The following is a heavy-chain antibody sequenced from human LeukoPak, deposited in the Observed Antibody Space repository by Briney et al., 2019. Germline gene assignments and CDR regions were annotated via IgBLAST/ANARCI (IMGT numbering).Heavy chain of an antibody. CDR2: MNPNSGNT. J-gene: IGHJ5*02. D-gene: IGHD6-6*01. Sequence: ASAKVSCKASGYTFTSYDINWVRQATGQGLEWMGWMNPNSGNTGYAQKFQGRVTITRNTSISTAYMELSSLRSEDTAVYYCARGRGIAARRRALVNWFDPWGQGTLVTVSS. CDR1: GYTFTSYD. CDR3: ARGRGIAARRRALVNWFDP. V-gene: IGHV1-8*03.